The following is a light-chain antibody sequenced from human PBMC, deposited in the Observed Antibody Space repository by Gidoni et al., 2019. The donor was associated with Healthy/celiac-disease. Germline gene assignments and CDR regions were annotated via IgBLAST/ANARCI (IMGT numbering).Light chain of an antibody. CDR2: AAS. CDR3: QQSYSTPRT. V-gene: IGKV1-39*01. J-gene: IGKJ1*01. Sequence: TGSPSSLSASVGDRVTITCRASQSISSYLNWYQQKPGKAPKLLIYAASSLQSGVPSRFSGSGSGTDFTLTISSLQPEDFATYYCQQSYSTPRTFGQXTKVEIK. CDR1: QSISSY.